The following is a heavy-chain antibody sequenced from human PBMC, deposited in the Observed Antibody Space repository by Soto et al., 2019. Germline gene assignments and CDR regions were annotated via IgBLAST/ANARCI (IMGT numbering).Heavy chain of an antibody. J-gene: IGHJ4*02. V-gene: IGHV1-46*04. CDR3: ARDLAAADY. D-gene: IGHD6-13*01. Sequence: QVQLVQSGAEVKKPGASVKISCKTSGYIFINYYIHWVRQAPGQGLEWVALFNPMSGSTNYAHKLQGRVTVTSDTSTRTVYMERRSLIEEDTAVYYCARDLAAADYWGQGTLVTVSS. CDR2: FNPMSGST. CDR1: GYIFINYY.